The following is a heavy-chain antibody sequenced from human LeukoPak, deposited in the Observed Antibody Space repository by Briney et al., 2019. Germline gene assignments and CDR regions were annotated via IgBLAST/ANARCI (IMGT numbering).Heavy chain of an antibody. Sequence: SETLSLTCTVSGGSISSYYWSWIRQPPGKGLEWIGYIYYSGSTNYNPSLKGRVTISVDTSKNQFSLKLSSVTAADTAVYYCAKGGGTYYMDVWGKGTTVTISS. J-gene: IGHJ6*03. V-gene: IGHV4-59*01. CDR1: GGSISSYY. D-gene: IGHD1-26*01. CDR2: IYYSGST. CDR3: AKGGGTYYMDV.